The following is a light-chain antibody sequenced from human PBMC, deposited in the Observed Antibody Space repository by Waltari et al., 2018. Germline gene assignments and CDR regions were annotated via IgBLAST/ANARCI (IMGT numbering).Light chain of an antibody. Sequence: DIQMTQSPSSLSASVRDRVTLPCRASQSIGSYLNWYQQKPGRGPEGLISSASRLPSGVPSKFSGSGSGTDFPLTISSLQPGDFGTYCCQQSYSTPRTFDQGTKVEIK. J-gene: IGKJ1*01. CDR3: QQSYSTPRT. CDR1: QSIGSY. V-gene: IGKV1-39*01. CDR2: SAS.